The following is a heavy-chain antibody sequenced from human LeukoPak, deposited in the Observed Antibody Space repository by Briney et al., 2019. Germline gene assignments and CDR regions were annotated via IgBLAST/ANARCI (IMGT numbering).Heavy chain of an antibody. J-gene: IGHJ4*02. CDR2: INPNSGGT. CDR1: GYTFTDYY. V-gene: IGHV1-2*02. D-gene: IGHD3-9*01. CDR3: ARDLTGRSDY. Sequence: ASVKVSCKASGYTFTDYYMHWVRQAPGQGLEWMGWINPNSGGTNYAQSFQSRVTMTRDTSISTAYMELSRLRSDDTAVYYCARDLTGRSDYWGQGTLVTVSS.